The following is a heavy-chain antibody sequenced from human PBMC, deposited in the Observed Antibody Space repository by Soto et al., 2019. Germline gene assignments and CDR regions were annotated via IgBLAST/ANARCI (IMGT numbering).Heavy chain of an antibody. CDR1: GGSVSSGSYY. D-gene: IGHD3-22*01. CDR3: ARAPKGYYYDSSGYPYD. Sequence: PSETLSLTCIVSGGSVSSGSYYWSWIRQPPGKGLEWIGYIYYSGSTNYNPSLKSRVTISVDTSKNQFSLKLSSVTAADTAVYYCARAPKGYYYDSSGYPYDWGKVTMVTISS. CDR2: IYYSGST. V-gene: IGHV4-61*01. J-gene: IGHJ3*01.